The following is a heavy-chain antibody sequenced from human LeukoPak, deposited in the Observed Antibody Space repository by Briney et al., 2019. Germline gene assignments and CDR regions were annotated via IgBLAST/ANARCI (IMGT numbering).Heavy chain of an antibody. CDR2: ISYDGSNK. CDR3: ASPGGYRDY. D-gene: IGHD3-16*02. V-gene: IGHV3-30-3*01. J-gene: IGHJ4*02. CDR1: GFTFSSYA. Sequence: GGSLRLSCAASGFTFSSYAMHWVRQAPGKGLEWVAVISYDGSNKYYADSVKGRFTISRDNSKNTLYLQMNSLRAEDTAVYYCASPGGYRDYWGQGTLVTVSS.